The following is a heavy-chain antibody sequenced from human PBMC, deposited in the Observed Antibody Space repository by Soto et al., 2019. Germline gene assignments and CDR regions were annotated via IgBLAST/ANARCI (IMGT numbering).Heavy chain of an antibody. J-gene: IGHJ4*02. CDR3: TTDHPHYDILTGYYSDY. V-gene: IGHV3-15*01. CDR1: GFTFSNAW. Sequence: GGSLRLSCAASGFTFSNAWMSWVRQAPGKGLEWVGRIKSKTDGGTTDYAAPVKGRFTISRDDSKNTLYLQMNSLKTEDTAVYYCTTDHPHYDILTGYYSDYWGQGTLVTVSS. CDR2: IKSKTDGGTT. D-gene: IGHD3-9*01.